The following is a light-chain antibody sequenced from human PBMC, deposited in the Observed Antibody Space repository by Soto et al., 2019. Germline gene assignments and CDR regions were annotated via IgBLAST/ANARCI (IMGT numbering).Light chain of an antibody. Sequence: IQLTQSPSSLSASVRARVTITCRASQAITNNLAWYQQKPGNPPKLLIYEESTLHSGVPSRFSGRKVGTQFILTIDSLQPEDFATYYCQQVKSYPRTFGGGTKVDIK. V-gene: IGKV1-9*01. CDR1: QAITNN. CDR2: EES. CDR3: QQVKSYPRT. J-gene: IGKJ4*01.